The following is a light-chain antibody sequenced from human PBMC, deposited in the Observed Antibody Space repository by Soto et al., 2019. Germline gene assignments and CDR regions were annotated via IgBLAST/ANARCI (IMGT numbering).Light chain of an antibody. CDR1: QSVRAW. CDR3: QQGNSLPLT. CDR2: GAT. Sequence: DIPMTQSPSSVSASVGDSVTITCRASQSVRAWLAWYQQKEGKAPKLLIYGATSLLRGVPRRFSGSGSGTDFTLTISGLLPEDFATYYCQQGNSLPLTFGGGTNVEIK. J-gene: IGKJ4*01. V-gene: IGKV1D-12*01.